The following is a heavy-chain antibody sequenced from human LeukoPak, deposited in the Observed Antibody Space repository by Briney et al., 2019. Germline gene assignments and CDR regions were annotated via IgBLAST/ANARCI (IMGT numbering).Heavy chain of an antibody. V-gene: IGHV4-61*02. J-gene: IGHJ5*02. D-gene: IGHD6-6*01. CDR3: ARGLSIAAVPNWFDP. CDR2: IHTSGST. Sequence: SETLSLTCTVSGGSISSGNYYWSWIRQPAGKGLEWIGRIHTSGSTHYNPSHKSRVTISVDTSKNQFSLKLSSVTAADTAVYYCARGLSIAAVPNWFDPWGQGTLVTVSS. CDR1: GGSISSGNYY.